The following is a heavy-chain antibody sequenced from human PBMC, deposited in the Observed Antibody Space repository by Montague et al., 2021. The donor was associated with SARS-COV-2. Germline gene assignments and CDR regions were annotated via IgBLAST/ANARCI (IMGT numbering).Heavy chain of an antibody. CDR1: GFTFSSYG. CDR2: IWYDGSKN. CDR3: ARDSSSGSDWYYYYGMDV. V-gene: IGHV3-33*01. Sequence: SLRLSCAASGFTFSSYGMHWVRQAPGEGLEWVAIIWYDGSKNYYXDSVKGRFTISRDNSKNTLYLQMNTLRAEDTAVYYCARDSSSGSDWYYYYGMDVWGQGTTVTVSS. J-gene: IGHJ6*02. D-gene: IGHD6-13*01.